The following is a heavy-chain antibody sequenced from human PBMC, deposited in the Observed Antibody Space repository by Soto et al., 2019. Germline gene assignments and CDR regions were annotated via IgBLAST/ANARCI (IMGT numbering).Heavy chain of an antibody. CDR1: GYTFTSYG. D-gene: IGHD6-13*01. Sequence: ASVKVSFKASGYTFTSYGIHWVRQAPGQRLEWMGWINAANGDTKYSPKFQGRVTITRDTSASTAYMELSSLRSEDTAVYYCVRRHVSATGIDWFDPWGQGALVTVSS. V-gene: IGHV1-3*01. CDR2: INAANGDT. CDR3: VRRHVSATGIDWFDP. J-gene: IGHJ5*02.